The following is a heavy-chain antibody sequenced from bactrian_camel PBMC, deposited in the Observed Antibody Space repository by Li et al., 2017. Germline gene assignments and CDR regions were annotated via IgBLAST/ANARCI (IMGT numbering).Heavy chain of an antibody. CDR2: IYSDGSRT. Sequence: VQLVESGGGLVQPGGSLRFSCAASGFTFSTSYMAWVRQAPGKGLEWVSSIYSDGSRTNYADSVKGRFTISKDNGKNTLYLQMNSLKPEDTAMYYCAADPGCGGRWYSGQGTQVTVS. CDR1: GFTFSTSY. CDR3: AADPGCGGRWY. J-gene: IGHJ4*01. V-gene: IGHV3-2*01. D-gene: IGHD5*01.